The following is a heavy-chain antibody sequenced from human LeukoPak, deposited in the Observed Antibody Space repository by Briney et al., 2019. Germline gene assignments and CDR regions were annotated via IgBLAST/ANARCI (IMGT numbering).Heavy chain of an antibody. Sequence: GGSLRLSCAASGFTFSSYSMNWVRQAPGKGLEWVSSISSSSSYIYYADSVKGRFTISRDNAKNSLYLQMNSLRAEDTAVNYCARDGTGYSKYYFDYWGQGTLVTVSS. D-gene: IGHD3/OR15-3a*01. CDR1: GFTFSSYS. CDR3: ARDGTGYSKYYFDY. J-gene: IGHJ4*02. V-gene: IGHV3-21*01. CDR2: ISSSSSYI.